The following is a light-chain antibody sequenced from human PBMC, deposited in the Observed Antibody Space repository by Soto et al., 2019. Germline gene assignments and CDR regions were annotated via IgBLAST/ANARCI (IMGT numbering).Light chain of an antibody. CDR2: AAS. V-gene: IGKV1-6*01. CDR1: QGIRSD. CDR3: LQDYGYPRT. Sequence: AIQMTQSPSSLSASVGDRVTITCRASQGIRSDLAWYQKKSGKAPKLLIYAASSLQSGVPSRFSGSGFGSDSTLTISSLQPEDFATYYCLQDYGYPRTFGQGTSVEI. J-gene: IGKJ1*01.